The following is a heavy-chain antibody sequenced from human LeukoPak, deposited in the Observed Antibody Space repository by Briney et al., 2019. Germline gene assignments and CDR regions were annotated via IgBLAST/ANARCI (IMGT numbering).Heavy chain of an antibody. CDR1: GGSISSYY. Sequence: SETLSLTCTVSGGSISSYYWSWIRQPPGKGLEWIGEINHSGSTNYNPSLRSRVTISVDTSKNQFSLKLSSVTAADTAVYYCARGGRSNWFDPWGQGTLVTVSS. D-gene: IGHD6-19*01. CDR3: ARGGRSNWFDP. CDR2: INHSGST. V-gene: IGHV4-34*01. J-gene: IGHJ5*02.